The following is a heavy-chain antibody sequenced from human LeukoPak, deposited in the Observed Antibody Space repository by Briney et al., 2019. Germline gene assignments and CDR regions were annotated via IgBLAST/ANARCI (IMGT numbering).Heavy chain of an antibody. CDR2: IYSGGST. CDR1: GFTVSTNY. CDR3: ARGGEQLLAPYYYYGMDV. J-gene: IGHJ6*02. V-gene: IGHV3-66*02. Sequence: GGSLRLSCAASGFTVSTNYMSWVRQAPGKGLEWVSVIYSGGSTYYTDSVKGRFTISRDNSKNTLYLQMNSLRAEDTAVYYCARGGEQLLAPYYYYGMDVWGQGTRSPSP. D-gene: IGHD6-13*01.